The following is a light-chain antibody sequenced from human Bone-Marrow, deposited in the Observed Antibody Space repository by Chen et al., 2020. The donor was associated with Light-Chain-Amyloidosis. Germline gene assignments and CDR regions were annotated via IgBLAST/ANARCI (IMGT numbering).Light chain of an antibody. CDR3: QHRFSWPPH. V-gene: IGKV3-11*01. CDR1: QSVDFY. CDR2: DAS. J-gene: IGKJ4*01. Sequence: EFVLPQSPATLSLSPGERATLSCRASQSVDFYLGWYQHKPGQAPRLLIYDASNRAAGIPARFSGSGSGTDFTLTISSLEPEDFAVYYCQHRFSWPPHFGGGTMVEIK.